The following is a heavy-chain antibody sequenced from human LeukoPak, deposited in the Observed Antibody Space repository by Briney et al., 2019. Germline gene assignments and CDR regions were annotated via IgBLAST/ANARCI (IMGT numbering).Heavy chain of an antibody. CDR3: ARAHRVLAAAGTCRFDP. CDR2: INHSGST. CDR1: GFTFSDAW. D-gene: IGHD6-13*01. Sequence: GSLRLSCAASGFTFSDAWMSWVRQPPGKGLEWIGEINHSGSTNYNPSLKSRVTISVDTSKNQFSLKLSSVTAADTAVYYCARAHRVLAAAGTCRFDPWGQGTLVTVSS. J-gene: IGHJ5*02. V-gene: IGHV4-34*01.